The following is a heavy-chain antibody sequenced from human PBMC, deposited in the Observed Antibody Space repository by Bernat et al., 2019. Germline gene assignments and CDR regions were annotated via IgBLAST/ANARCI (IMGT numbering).Heavy chain of an antibody. CDR1: GGSISSSSYY. CDR2: IYYSGST. D-gene: IGHD3-22*01. Sequence: QLQLQESGPGLVKPSETLSLTCTVSGGSISSSSYYWGWIRQPPGKGLEWIGSIYYSGSTYYNPSLKSRVTISVDTSKNQFSLKLSSVTAADTAVYYCARHNCYDSSGYYPDYFDYWGQGTMVTVSS. J-gene: IGHJ4*02. CDR3: ARHNCYDSSGYYPDYFDY. V-gene: IGHV4-39*01.